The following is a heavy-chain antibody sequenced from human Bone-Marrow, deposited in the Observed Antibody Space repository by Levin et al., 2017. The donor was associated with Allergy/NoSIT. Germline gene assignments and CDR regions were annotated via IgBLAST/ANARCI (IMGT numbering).Heavy chain of an antibody. J-gene: IGHJ6*03. CDR3: ARGVYYYYYMDV. CDR1: GDTFNTYV. V-gene: IGHV1-69*13. CDR2: IIPILGTT. Sequence: SVKVSCKASGDTFNTYVYSWVRQAPGHGLEWMGGIIPILGTTYFAQKFQGRVTITADESTSTAYMELSSLRSEDTAVYYCARGVYYYYYMDVWGKGTTVAVSS.